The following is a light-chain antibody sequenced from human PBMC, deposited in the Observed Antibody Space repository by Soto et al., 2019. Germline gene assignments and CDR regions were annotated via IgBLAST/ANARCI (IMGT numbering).Light chain of an antibody. CDR2: DAS. CDR3: QHYYSFLWT. CDR1: QSISTW. Sequence: DIQMTQSPSTLSASVGDRVTITCRATQSISTWLAWYQQRPGKPPKLLIYDASSLESGVPSRFSGSGSGTEFTLTISSLQPDDFATYYCQHYYSFLWTFGQGTKVDIK. J-gene: IGKJ1*01. V-gene: IGKV1-5*01.